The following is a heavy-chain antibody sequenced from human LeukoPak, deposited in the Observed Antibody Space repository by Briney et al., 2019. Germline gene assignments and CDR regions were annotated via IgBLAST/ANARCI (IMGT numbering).Heavy chain of an antibody. D-gene: IGHD3-3*01. Sequence: SETLSLTCAVYGGSFSGYYWSWIRQPPGKGLEWIGEINHSGSTNYNPSLKSRVTISVDTSKNQFSLELSSVTAADTAVYYCARLSADTYYDFWSGYPRENWFDPWGQGTLVTVSS. CDR3: ARLSADTYYDFWSGYPRENWFDP. CDR2: INHSGST. CDR1: GGSFSGYY. J-gene: IGHJ5*02. V-gene: IGHV4-34*01.